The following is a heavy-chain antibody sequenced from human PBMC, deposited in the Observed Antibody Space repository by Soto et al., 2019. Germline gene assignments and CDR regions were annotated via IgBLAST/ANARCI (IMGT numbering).Heavy chain of an antibody. V-gene: IGHV3-23*01. CDR3: ARGCGPQSLATLFFDS. D-gene: IGHD6-19*01. CDR1: GFSFRSYA. Sequence: DVQLLESGGGLEQPGGSLRLSCAVSGFSFRSYAMSWVRQAPGKGLEWVSVISDGGDTSYYADSVKGRFTIFRDNSKNTVHLEMNSLRGEDTAIYYCARGCGPQSLATLFFDSWGRGTLVTVSS. J-gene: IGHJ4*02. CDR2: ISDGGDTS.